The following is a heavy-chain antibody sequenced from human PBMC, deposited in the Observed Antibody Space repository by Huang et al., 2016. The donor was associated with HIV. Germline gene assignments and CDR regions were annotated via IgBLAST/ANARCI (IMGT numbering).Heavy chain of an antibody. CDR3: ARAPIAGGGRDFDEGAEYDY. CDR2: IIPSFGTA. CDR1: GCTFSSYG. Sequence: QVKLVQSGAEVKKPGSSVKVSCQASGCTFSSYGISWVRQAPGQGLEWMGGIIPSFGTAKDTQNFQDRVTSTADESTRPTYMEVRSLRSEYTAVYYCARAPIAGGGRDFDEGAEYDYWGQGTLVTVSS. V-gene: IGHV1-69*01. D-gene: IGHD6-13*01. J-gene: IGHJ4*02.